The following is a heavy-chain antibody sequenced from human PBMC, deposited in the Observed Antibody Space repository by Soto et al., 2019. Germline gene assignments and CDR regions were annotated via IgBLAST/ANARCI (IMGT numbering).Heavy chain of an antibody. CDR2: ICGGGGGK. Sequence: PGGSLRLSCAASGFTFSNYAMSWVRQAPGKGLEWVSVICGGGGGKFYADSVKGRFTISRDHSQNTLYLQMNSLRAEHTAVYYFARMYSSSWGWGQGTLVTVSS. D-gene: IGHD6-13*01. V-gene: IGHV3-23*01. CDR1: GFTFSNYA. CDR3: ARMYSSSWG. J-gene: IGHJ4*02.